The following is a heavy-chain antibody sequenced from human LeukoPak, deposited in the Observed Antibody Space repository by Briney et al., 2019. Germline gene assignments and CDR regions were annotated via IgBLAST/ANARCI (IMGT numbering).Heavy chain of an antibody. CDR1: GFTFSSSA. Sequence: GGPLRLSCAASGFTFSSSAMHWVRQAPGKGLDWVAFIHYDGNNKYYADSVKGRFTISRDNSKNTLYLQMSSLRAEDTAVYYCAARRLTVTTEIDYWGQGTLVTVSS. D-gene: IGHD4-17*01. J-gene: IGHJ4*02. CDR3: AARRLTVTTEIDY. V-gene: IGHV3-30*02. CDR2: IHYDGNNK.